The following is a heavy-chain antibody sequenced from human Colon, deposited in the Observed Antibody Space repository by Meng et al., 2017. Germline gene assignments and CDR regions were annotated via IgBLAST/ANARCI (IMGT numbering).Heavy chain of an antibody. CDR3: ARESADGGSFDL. V-gene: IGHV1-2*06. CDR1: GYTLY. Sequence: QVQLVQSGAEVKKPGASVTVSCKASGYTLYIHWVRLRPGEGLEWMGRINPRTGDTKSAQSFQGRVTMTRDTSITTFSMDLRSLTNDDSAIYFCARESADGGSFDLWGRGTLVTVSS. D-gene: IGHD2-15*01. CDR2: INPRTGDT. J-gene: IGHJ4*02.